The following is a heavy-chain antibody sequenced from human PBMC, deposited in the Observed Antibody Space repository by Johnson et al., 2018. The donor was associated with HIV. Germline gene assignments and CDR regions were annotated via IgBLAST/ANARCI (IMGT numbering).Heavy chain of an antibody. J-gene: IGHJ3*02. CDR2: INWNGGST. D-gene: IGHD4-23*01. V-gene: IGHV3-20*04. CDR3: ASGEDYGGNYGAFDI. CDR1: GFTFDDYG. Sequence: VQLVESGGGVVRPGGSLRLSCAASGFTFDDYGMSWVRQAPGKGLEWVSGINWNGGSTDYADSVKGRFTISRDNAKNSLYLPMHSLRADDTAVYYCASGEDYGGNYGAFDIWGQGTMVTVSS.